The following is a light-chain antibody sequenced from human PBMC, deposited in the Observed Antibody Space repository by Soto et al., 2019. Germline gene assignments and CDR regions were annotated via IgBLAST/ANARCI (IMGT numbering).Light chain of an antibody. CDR2: GAT. J-gene: IGKJ1*01. CDR1: QRDNNKH. V-gene: IGKV3-20*01. CDR3: QQYGSSRWT. Sequence: EIVLTQSPGTLSLSPGERANLSCRASQRDNNKHLAWYQQNHGQAPKLLIYGATRRAPGIPNRFGGRWAGTDFTLTISSLEPEDFAVYYCQQYGSSRWTFGQGTKV.